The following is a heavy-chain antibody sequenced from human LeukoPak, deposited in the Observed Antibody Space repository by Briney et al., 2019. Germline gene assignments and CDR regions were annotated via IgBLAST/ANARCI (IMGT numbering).Heavy chain of an antibody. Sequence: SETLSLSCTVSGASISNSAYYWLWIRQPPGEGLECIGTVHYSGSTFYNPSLKSRVNISVDTSKNQFSLQLSSVTAADTAVYYCARLFFMIDTWGQGTLVTVSS. CDR2: VHYSGST. CDR3: ARLFFMIDT. D-gene: IGHD3-3*01. V-gene: IGHV4-39*01. CDR1: GASISNSAYY. J-gene: IGHJ5*02.